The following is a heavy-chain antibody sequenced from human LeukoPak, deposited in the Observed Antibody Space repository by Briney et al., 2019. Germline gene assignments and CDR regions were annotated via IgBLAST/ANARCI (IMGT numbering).Heavy chain of an antibody. CDR2: IYYSGST. Sequence: ASETLSLTCTVSGGSITSYYWSWIRQPPGKGLEWIGYIYYSGSTNYNPSLKSRVTISVDTSKNQFSLKLNSVTAADTAVYYCARASVGARYGWFDPWGQGTLVTVSS. D-gene: IGHD1-26*01. CDR1: GGSITSYY. J-gene: IGHJ5*02. V-gene: IGHV4-59*01. CDR3: ARASVGARYGWFDP.